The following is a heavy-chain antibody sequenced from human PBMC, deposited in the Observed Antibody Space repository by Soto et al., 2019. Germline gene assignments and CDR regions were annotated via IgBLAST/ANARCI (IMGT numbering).Heavy chain of an antibody. CDR1: GFTFDDYT. Sequence: EVQLVESGGVVVQPGGSLRLSCAASGFTFDDYTMHWVRQAPGKGLEWVSLISWDGGSTYYADSVKGRFTISRDNSKNSLELQMNSLRTEDTGLYYCAKDIKAVGATLAFDYWGQGTLVTVSS. D-gene: IGHD1-26*01. CDR3: AKDIKAVGATLAFDY. J-gene: IGHJ4*02. CDR2: ISWDGGST. V-gene: IGHV3-43*01.